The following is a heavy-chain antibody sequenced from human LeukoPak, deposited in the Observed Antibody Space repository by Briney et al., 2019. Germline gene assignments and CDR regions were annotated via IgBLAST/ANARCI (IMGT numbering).Heavy chain of an antibody. J-gene: IGHJ4*02. D-gene: IGHD3-10*01. Sequence: GGSLRLSCAASGFTFSNYAMSWVRQAPGKGLDWVSAISGDAGSTFYADSVKGRFTVSRDNSKNTLYLQMSCLRAEDTAVYYCAKAYYYGSGSYYKHFDHWGQGTLVTVSS. V-gene: IGHV3-23*01. CDR3: AKAYYYGSGSYYKHFDH. CDR2: ISGDAGST. CDR1: GFTFSNYA.